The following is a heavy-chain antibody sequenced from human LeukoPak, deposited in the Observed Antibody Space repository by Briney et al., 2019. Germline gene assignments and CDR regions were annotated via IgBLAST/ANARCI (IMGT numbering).Heavy chain of an antibody. D-gene: IGHD2-2*02. Sequence: GASVKVSCKASGYTFTSWEINWVRQATGQGLEWMGWMNPNSGNTGYAQKFQGRVTMTRNTSISTAYMELSSLRSEDTAVYYCARGVVPAAIGGGFDYWGQGTLVTVSS. CDR3: ARGVVPAAIGGGFDY. CDR1: GYTFTSWE. J-gene: IGHJ4*02. CDR2: MNPNSGNT. V-gene: IGHV1-8*01.